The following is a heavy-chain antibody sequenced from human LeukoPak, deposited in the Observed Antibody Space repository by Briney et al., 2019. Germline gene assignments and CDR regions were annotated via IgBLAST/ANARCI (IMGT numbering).Heavy chain of an antibody. CDR1: GFTFTTYW. CDR3: AKDQAYDFWSGYNAIDY. D-gene: IGHD3-3*01. J-gene: IGHJ4*02. CDR2: IKGDEMTT. V-gene: IGHV3-74*01. Sequence: GGSLRLSCAASGFTFTTYWMHWVRQAPGKGLEWVSRIKGDEMTTNYADSVEGRFTISRDNSKNTLYLQMNSLRAEDTAVYYCAKDQAYDFWSGYNAIDYWGQGTLVTVSS.